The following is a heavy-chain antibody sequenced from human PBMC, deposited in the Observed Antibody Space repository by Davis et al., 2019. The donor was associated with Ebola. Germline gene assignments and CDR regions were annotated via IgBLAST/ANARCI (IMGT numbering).Heavy chain of an antibody. V-gene: IGHV3-74*01. CDR2: ISSDGSST. Sequence: HTGGSLRLSCAASGFTFSSYWMNWVLQAPGKGLVWVSYISSDGSSTTYADSVKGRFTISRDNAKNTLYLQMTSLTVEDTAVYYCARDQDGPGPTVDYWGQGALVTVSS. D-gene: IGHD1-7*01. J-gene: IGHJ4*02. CDR3: ARDQDGPGPTVDY. CDR1: GFTFSSYW.